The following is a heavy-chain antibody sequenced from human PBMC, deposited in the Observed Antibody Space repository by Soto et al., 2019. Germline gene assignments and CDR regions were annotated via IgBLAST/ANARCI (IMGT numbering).Heavy chain of an antibody. CDR2: ISYDGSNK. J-gene: IGHJ4*02. Sequence: AGGSLRLSCAASGFTFSSYGMHWVRQAPGKGLEWVAVISYDGSNKYYADSVKGRFTISRDNSKNTLYLQMNSLRAEDTAVYYCAKESLNTYYYGSGSYYNGGLDYWGQGTLVTVSS. CDR3: AKESLNTYYYGSGSYYNGGLDY. CDR1: GFTFSSYG. D-gene: IGHD3-10*01. V-gene: IGHV3-30*18.